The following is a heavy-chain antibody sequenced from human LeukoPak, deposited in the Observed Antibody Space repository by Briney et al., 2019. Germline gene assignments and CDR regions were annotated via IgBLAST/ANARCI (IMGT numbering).Heavy chain of an antibody. Sequence: GASVKVSCKASGYTFTDYYIHWVRQAPGQGLEWMGWINPNSGDTKYAQKFQGWVTMTRDTSITTAYMELSRLRSEDTAVYYCARGAGTYWHFDLWGRGTLVTVSS. CDR2: INPNSGDT. J-gene: IGHJ2*01. D-gene: IGHD3-10*01. V-gene: IGHV1-2*04. CDR3: ARGAGTYWHFDL. CDR1: GYTFTDYY.